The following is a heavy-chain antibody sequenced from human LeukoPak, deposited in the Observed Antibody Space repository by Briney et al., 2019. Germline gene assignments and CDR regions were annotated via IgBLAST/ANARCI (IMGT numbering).Heavy chain of an antibody. Sequence: GGSLRLSCAASGFTFSSYGMHWVGQVPSKGLEWVAVISYDGSNKYYADSVKGRFTISRDNSKNTLYLQMNSLRAEDTAVYYCAKGLQLWAPIDYWGQGTLVTVSS. V-gene: IGHV3-30*18. D-gene: IGHD5-18*01. J-gene: IGHJ4*02. CDR3: AKGLQLWAPIDY. CDR2: ISYDGSNK. CDR1: GFTFSSYG.